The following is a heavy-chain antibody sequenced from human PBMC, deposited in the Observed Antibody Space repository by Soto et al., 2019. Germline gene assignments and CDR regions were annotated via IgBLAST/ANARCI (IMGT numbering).Heavy chain of an antibody. CDR2: IIPIFGTA. V-gene: IGHV1-69*01. CDR3: ARDHPDIYYYGMDV. Sequence: QVQLVQSGAEVKKPGSSVKVSCKASGGTFSSYAISWVRQAPGQGLEWMGGIIPIFGTANYAQKFQGRVTITADESTSTDYMELSSLRSEDTAVYYCARDHPDIYYYGMDVWGQGTTVTVSS. CDR1: GGTFSSYA. J-gene: IGHJ6*02.